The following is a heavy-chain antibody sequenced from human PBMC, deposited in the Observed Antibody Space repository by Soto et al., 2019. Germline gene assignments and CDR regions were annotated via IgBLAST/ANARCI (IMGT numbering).Heavy chain of an antibody. CDR1: GFAFSNYA. J-gene: IGHJ4*02. Sequence: PGGSLILACAASGFAFSNYAMTGVRQAPGKGLECVSIITNTGESKVYADSVKGRFTMSRDNSKNTLYLQMNSLRVEDTAKYYCAKGSLQYCSAGRCYPLDSWGRGALVTVSS. D-gene: IGHD2-15*01. CDR2: ITNTGESK. CDR3: AKGSLQYCSAGRCYPLDS. V-gene: IGHV3-23*01.